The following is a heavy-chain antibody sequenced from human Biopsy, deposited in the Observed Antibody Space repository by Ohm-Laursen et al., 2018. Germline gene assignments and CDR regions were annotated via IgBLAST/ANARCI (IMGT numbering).Heavy chain of an antibody. V-gene: IGHV4-59*01. D-gene: IGHD1-26*01. CDR1: GGSIGSFF. CDR3: ARVGAGAPSIDYFDY. J-gene: IGHJ4*02. CDR2: IYYSGST. Sequence: SETLSLTCIVSGGSIGSFFWSWIRQPPGKGLEWIGYIYYSGSTNYNPSLRSRVTISVDRSQNQFSLELSSVTAADTAVYYCARVGAGAPSIDYFDYWGQGALVTVSS.